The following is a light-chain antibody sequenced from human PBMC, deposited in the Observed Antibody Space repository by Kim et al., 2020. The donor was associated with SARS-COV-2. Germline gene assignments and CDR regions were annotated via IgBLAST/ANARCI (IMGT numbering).Light chain of an antibody. V-gene: IGLV3-27*01. CDR3: YSATDNNVRL. CDR1: IPPKKY. Sequence: GKTPRINCSWDIPPKKYVLWFQQTQAQAPVVVIYKDSERPSGIPERFSRSSSGTTVTLTLSGAQVADEADYYCYSATDNNVRLFGRGTQLTVL. CDR2: KDS. J-gene: IGLJ3*02.